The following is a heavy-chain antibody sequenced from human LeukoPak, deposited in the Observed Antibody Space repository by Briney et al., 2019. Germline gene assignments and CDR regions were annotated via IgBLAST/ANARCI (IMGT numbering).Heavy chain of an antibody. Sequence: SQTLSLTCAISGDSVSSKSAAWNWIRQSPSRGLEWLGRTYYRSKWSSGYAESVKSRITINPDTSKNQFSLQLNSVTPEDTAVYYCTRDEDGYNYGFDPWGQGTLVTVSS. J-gene: IGHJ5*02. CDR1: GDSVSSKSAA. CDR3: TRDEDGYNYGFDP. D-gene: IGHD5-24*01. CDR2: TYYRSKWSS. V-gene: IGHV6-1*01.